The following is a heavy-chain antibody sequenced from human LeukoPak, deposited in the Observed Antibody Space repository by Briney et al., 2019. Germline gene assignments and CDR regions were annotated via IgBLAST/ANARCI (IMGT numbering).Heavy chain of an antibody. CDR1: GFTFGSYE. D-gene: IGHD6-19*01. V-gene: IGHV3-48*03. CDR2: ISSSGSTI. Sequence: GGSLRLSCAASGFTFGSYEMNWVRQAPGKGLEWVSYISSSGSTIYYADSVKGRFTISRDNAKNSLYLQMNSLRAEDTAVYYCARDVTVAGSGLDVWGKGTTVTVSS. J-gene: IGHJ6*04. CDR3: ARDVTVAGSGLDV.